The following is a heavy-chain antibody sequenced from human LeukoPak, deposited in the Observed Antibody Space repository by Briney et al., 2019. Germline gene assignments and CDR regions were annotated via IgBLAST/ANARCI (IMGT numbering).Heavy chain of an antibody. CDR3: ARGGYYYDSSGPYYFDY. CDR2: IYTSGST. D-gene: IGHD3-22*01. J-gene: IGHJ4*02. V-gene: IGHV4-4*07. Sequence: PSGTLSLTCTVSGGSISSYYWSWIRQPAGKGLEGIGRIYTSGSTNYNPSLKSRVTMSVDTSKNQFSLKLSSVTAADTAVYYCARGGYYYDSSGPYYFDYWGQGTLVTVSS. CDR1: GGSISSYY.